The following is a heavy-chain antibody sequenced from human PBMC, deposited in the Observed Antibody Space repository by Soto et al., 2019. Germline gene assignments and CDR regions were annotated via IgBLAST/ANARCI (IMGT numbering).Heavy chain of an antibody. Sequence: SVKFSCNASGGTFSSYTISWVRQAPGQGLEWMGRIITILGIANYAQKFQGRVTITADKSTSTAYMALSSLRAEATALSYCERDLGITMTVVDNTWGKGTLFTAS. J-gene: IGHJ5*02. V-gene: IGHV1-69*04. CDR2: IITILGIA. CDR3: ERDLGITMTVVDNT. CDR1: GGTFSSYT. D-gene: IGHD3-22*01.